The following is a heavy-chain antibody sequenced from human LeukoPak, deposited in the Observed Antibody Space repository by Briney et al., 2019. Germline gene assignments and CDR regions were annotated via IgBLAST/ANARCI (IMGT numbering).Heavy chain of an antibody. CDR1: EFTFSSYS. CDR3: ARDRSPAPIPPLRKKSSWFDP. Sequence: GGSLRLSCAASEFTFSSYSMNWVRQAPGKGLEWLSSISSSSSYIYYADSVKGRFTISRDNAKNSLYLQMNSLRAEDTAVYYCARDRSPAPIPPLRKKSSWFDPWGQGTLVTVSS. D-gene: IGHD1-26*01. CDR2: ISSSSSYI. V-gene: IGHV3-21*01. J-gene: IGHJ5*02.